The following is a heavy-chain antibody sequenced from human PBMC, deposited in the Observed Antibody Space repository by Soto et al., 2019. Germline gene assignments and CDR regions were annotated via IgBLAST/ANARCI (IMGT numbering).Heavy chain of an antibody. CDR2: ISTYDSNT. V-gene: IGHV1-18*01. J-gene: IGHJ4*02. Sequence: QVQLVQSGAEVKKPGASVKVSCKASGYTFTSYGISWVRQAPGQGLEWMGWISTYDSNTNYAEKFQDRVTMTTDTSTSTLYMELTSLRSDDTAVYYCARASGHAKCDYWGQRTLVTVSS. CDR3: ARASGHAKCDY. CDR1: GYTFTSYG. D-gene: IGHD2-8*01.